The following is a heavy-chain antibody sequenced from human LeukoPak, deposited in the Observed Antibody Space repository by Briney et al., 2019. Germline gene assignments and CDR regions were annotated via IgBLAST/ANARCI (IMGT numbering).Heavy chain of an antibody. V-gene: IGHV3-23*01. CDR1: GFTFSSYA. J-gene: IGHJ4*02. CDR3: AKERGYCSGGSCSWSFDY. CDR2: ISGSGGST. D-gene: IGHD2-15*01. Sequence: PPGGSLRLSCAASGFTFSSYAMGWVRQAPGKGLEWVSAISGSGGSTYYADSVKGRFTISRDNSKNTLYLQMNSLRAEDTAVYYCAKERGYCSGGSCSWSFDYWGQGTLVTVSS.